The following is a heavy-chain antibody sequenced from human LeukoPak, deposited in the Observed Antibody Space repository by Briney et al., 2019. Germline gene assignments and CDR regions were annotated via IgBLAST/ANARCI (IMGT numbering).Heavy chain of an antibody. D-gene: IGHD3-22*01. Sequence: SETLSLTCAVYGGSFTKHQWSWIRQPPGKGLEWIGAINDGGSTNYNPSLKSRVTISVDTSKNQFSLRLSSMTAADTAIYYCAKGAFDYYDSNRIPYYFEYWGQGTLVTVSS. CDR2: INDGGST. CDR1: GGSFTKHQ. CDR3: AKGAFDYYDSNRIPYYFEY. J-gene: IGHJ4*02. V-gene: IGHV4-34*01.